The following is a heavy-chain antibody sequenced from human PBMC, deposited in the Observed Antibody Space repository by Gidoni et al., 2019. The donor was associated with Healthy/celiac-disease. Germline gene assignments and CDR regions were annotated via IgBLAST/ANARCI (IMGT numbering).Heavy chain of an antibody. V-gene: IGHV3-21*01. CDR3: ASHYITGTTEGWFDP. CDR2: ISSSSSYI. J-gene: IGHJ5*02. D-gene: IGHD1-7*01. Sequence: EVQLVESGGGLVKPGGSLRLSCAASGFTFSSYSMNWVRQAPGKGLEWVSSISSSSSYIYYADSVKGRFTISRDNAKNSLYLQMNSLRAEDTAVYYCASHYITGTTEGWFDPWGQGTLVTVSS. CDR1: GFTFSSYS.